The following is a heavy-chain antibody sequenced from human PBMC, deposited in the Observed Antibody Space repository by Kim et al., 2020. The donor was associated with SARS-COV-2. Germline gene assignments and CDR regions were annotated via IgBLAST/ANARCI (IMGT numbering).Heavy chain of an antibody. D-gene: IGHD2-21*02. J-gene: IGHJ4*02. Sequence: SETLSLTCTASGGSIRSYYWSCIRQPPGKGLEWIGYIYYSGSTNYNPSRKSRVTISVDTSKNQFSLKLSSVTDADTAVYYCARHLAYCGGDCYTDYWGQGAPVTVSS. CDR1: GGSIRSYY. V-gene: IGHV4-59*08. CDR2: IYYSGST. CDR3: ARHLAYCGGDCYTDY.